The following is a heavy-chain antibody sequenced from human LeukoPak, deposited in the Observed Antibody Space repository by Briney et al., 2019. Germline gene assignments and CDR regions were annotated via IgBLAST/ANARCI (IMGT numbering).Heavy chain of an antibody. D-gene: IGHD3-22*01. V-gene: IGHV3-23*01. CDR3: ASNYDSSGPFDY. CDR2: ISGSGGST. J-gene: IGHJ4*02. Sequence: GGSLRLSCAASGFTFSSYAMSWVRQAPGKGLEWVSAISGSGGSTYYADSVKGRFTISRDNAKNSLYLQMNSLRAEDTAVYYCASNYDSSGPFDYWGQGTLVTVSS. CDR1: GFTFSSYA.